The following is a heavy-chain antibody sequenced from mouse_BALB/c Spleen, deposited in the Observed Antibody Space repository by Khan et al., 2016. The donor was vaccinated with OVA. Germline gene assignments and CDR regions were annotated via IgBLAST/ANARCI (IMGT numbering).Heavy chain of an antibody. J-gene: IGHJ2*01. CDR1: GFTFTSYG. CDR3: AAAYYRNYFDY. Sequence: VQLQQSGAELGRPGSSVKLSCKTSGFTFTSYGIKWVKQRPGQGLEWIGYIYPGNGCTVYNEKFQGKATLTSDTSSSTAYMQLRSLTSEDSAIYFCAAAYYRNYFDYWGQGTTLTVSS. CDR2: IYPGNGCT. D-gene: IGHD2-14*01. V-gene: IGHV1S134*01.